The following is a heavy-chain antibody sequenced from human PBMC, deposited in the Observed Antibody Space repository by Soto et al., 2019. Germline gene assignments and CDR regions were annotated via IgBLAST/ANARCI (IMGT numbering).Heavy chain of an antibody. J-gene: IGHJ6*02. CDR2: INHSGST. D-gene: IGHD2-15*01. CDR1: GGSFSGYY. V-gene: IGHV4-34*01. CDR3: ARGTLYGGMDV. Sequence: QVQLQQWGAGLLKPSETLSLTCAVYGGSFSGYYWSWIRQPPGKGLEWIGEINHSGSTNYNPSLKSRGTISVDTSKNQFSLKLSSVTAAETDVYYCARGTLYGGMDVWGQGTTVTVSS.